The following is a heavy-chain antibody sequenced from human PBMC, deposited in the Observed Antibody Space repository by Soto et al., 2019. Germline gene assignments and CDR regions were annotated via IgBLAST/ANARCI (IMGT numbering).Heavy chain of an antibody. Sequence: QMQLVQSGPEVKKPGTSVKVSCKASGFTFTSSAVQWVRHARGQRLEWIGWIVVGRGNTNYAQKFQERVTITRDMPTSTAYMELSSLRSEDTAVYYCAADSYSSSSLYYYGMDVWGQGTTVTVSS. J-gene: IGHJ6*02. V-gene: IGHV1-58*01. CDR2: IVVGRGNT. D-gene: IGHD6-6*01. CDR3: AADSYSSSSLYYYGMDV. CDR1: GFTFTSSA.